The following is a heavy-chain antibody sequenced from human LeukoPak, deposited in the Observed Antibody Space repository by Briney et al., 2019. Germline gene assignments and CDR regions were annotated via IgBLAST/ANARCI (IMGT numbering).Heavy chain of an antibody. Sequence: GESLRLSCAASGFPFSSVEMNWVRQAPGQGLEWVAYISSSGGTTYYADSVKGRFTISRDNAKNLVYLQMNSLRVEDTAVYYCARDFGIVDNRFDYWGQGALVTVSS. V-gene: IGHV3-48*03. CDR3: ARDFGIVDNRFDY. D-gene: IGHD5-12*01. CDR2: ISSSGGTT. J-gene: IGHJ4*02. CDR1: GFPFSSVE.